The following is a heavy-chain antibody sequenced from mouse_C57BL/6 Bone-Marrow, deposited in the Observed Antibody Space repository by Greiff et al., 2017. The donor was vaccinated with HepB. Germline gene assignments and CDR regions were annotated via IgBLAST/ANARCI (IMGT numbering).Heavy chain of an antibody. CDR3: ARHTTVVAKDYYFDV. Sequence: DVMLVESGGDLVKPGGSLKLSCAASGFTFSSYGMSWVRQTPDKRLEWVATISSGGSYTYYPDSVKGRFTISRDNAKNTLYLQMSSLKSEDTAMYYCARHTTVVAKDYYFDVWGTGTTVTVSS. CDR2: ISSGGSYT. V-gene: IGHV5-6*02. CDR1: GFTFSSYG. J-gene: IGHJ1*03. D-gene: IGHD1-1*01.